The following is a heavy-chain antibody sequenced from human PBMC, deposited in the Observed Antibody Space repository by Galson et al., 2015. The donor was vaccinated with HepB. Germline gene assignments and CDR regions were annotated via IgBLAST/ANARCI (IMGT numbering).Heavy chain of an antibody. CDR3: VKEGSWFGGDWFDP. CDR2: INGRDSTR. V-gene: IGHV3-23*01. D-gene: IGHD3-16*01. CDR1: GFIFRHHA. J-gene: IGHJ5*02. Sequence: SLRLSCAGSGFIFRHHAMAWIRQAPGKGLEWVSGINGRDSTRSYSDAVKGRFSISRDNSKDTVLLQMDNLRAEDTAVYYCVKEGSWFGGDWFDPWGQGALVTVS.